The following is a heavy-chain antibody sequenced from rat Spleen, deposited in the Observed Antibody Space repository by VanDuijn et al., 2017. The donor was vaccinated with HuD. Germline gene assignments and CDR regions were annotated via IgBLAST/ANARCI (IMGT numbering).Heavy chain of an antibody. CDR1: GFTFSNYG. V-gene: IGHV5-19*01. D-gene: IGHD1-11*01. Sequence: EVQLVESGGGLVQPGRSLKLSCAASGFTFSNYGMHWIRQAPTKGLEWVASISPSGVSTYYRDSVKGRFTISRDNAKSTLYLQMDSLRSEDTATYYCATGGAYYGGYLPFAYWGQGTLVTVSS. J-gene: IGHJ3*01. CDR2: ISPSGVST. CDR3: ATGGAYYGGYLPFAY.